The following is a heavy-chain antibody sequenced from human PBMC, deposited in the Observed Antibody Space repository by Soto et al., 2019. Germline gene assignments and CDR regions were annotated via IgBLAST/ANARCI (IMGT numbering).Heavy chain of an antibody. CDR3: ARGGVLRFLKWFPGGWLDP. J-gene: IGHJ5*02. Sequence: QVQLQESGPGLVKPSHTLSLTCAVSGDSIGTDGYYWSWIRQVPGKGLEWIGHIYYSGSTSYNPSLKSRVTISGDTSKIHFSLSLTSLTAADTAVYFCARGGVLRFLKWFPGGWLDPWGQGTLVSVSS. D-gene: IGHD3-3*01. CDR1: GDSIGTDGYY. V-gene: IGHV4-31*11. CDR2: IYYSGST.